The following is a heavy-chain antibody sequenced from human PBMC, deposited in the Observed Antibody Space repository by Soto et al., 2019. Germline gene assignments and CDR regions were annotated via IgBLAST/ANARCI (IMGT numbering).Heavy chain of an antibody. CDR2: IYYSGNIYYSGST. D-gene: IGHD2-21*02. J-gene: IGHJ4*02. CDR1: GGSISSYY. CDR3: ARHLPYCGGDCYSLDY. Sequence: SETLSLTCTVSGGSISSYYWSWIRQPPGKGLEWIGYIYYSGNIYYSGSTNYNPSLKSRVTISVDTSKNQFSLNLSSVTAADTAVYYCARHLPYCGGDCYSLDYWGQGTLVTVSS. V-gene: IGHV4-59*08.